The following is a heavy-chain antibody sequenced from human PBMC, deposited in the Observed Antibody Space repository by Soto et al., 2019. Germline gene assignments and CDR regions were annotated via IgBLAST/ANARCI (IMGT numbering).Heavy chain of an antibody. V-gene: IGHV4-31*03. Sequence: QVQLQESGPGLVKPSQTLSLTCTVSGGSISSGGYYWSWIRQHPGKGLEWIGYIYYSGSTYYNPSLKSRVTIPVDTSKNQCSLKLSSVTAADTAVYYCAREMATILGPHWFDPWGQGTLLTVSS. D-gene: IGHD5-12*01. J-gene: IGHJ5*02. CDR3: AREMATILGPHWFDP. CDR2: IYYSGST. CDR1: GGSISSGGYY.